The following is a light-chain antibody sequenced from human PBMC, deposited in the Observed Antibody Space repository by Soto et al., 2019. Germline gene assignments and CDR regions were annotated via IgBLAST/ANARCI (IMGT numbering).Light chain of an antibody. CDR3: QQYNNRPPGM. CDR1: QSVSSK. V-gene: IGKV3-15*01. CDR2: GAS. J-gene: IGKJ1*01. Sequence: EIVMTQSPATLSVSPGERATLSCRASQSVSSKLAWYQHKPGQAPRLLIYGASTRATGIPARFSGSGSGTEFTLTISSLQSEDSAIYYCQQYNNRPPGMFGQGTKVEI.